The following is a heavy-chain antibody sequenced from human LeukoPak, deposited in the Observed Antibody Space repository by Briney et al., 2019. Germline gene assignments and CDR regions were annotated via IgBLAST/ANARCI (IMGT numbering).Heavy chain of an antibody. J-gene: IGHJ4*02. CDR1: GFTFSSYA. V-gene: IGHV3-23*01. CDR3: ARSDYDFWSGYIY. Sequence: GGSLRLSCAASGFTFSSYAMNWVRQAPGKGLEWVSAISGSGGNTYYADYVKGRFTISRDNSKNTLYLQMNSLRAEDTAVYYCARSDYDFWSGYIYWGQGTLVTVSS. D-gene: IGHD3-3*01. CDR2: ISGSGGNT.